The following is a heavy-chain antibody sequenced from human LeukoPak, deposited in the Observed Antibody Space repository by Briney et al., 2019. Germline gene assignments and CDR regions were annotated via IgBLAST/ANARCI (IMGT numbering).Heavy chain of an antibody. J-gene: IGHJ4*02. CDR2: IYTSGST. Sequence: SGTLSLTCTVSGGSISSYYWSWIRQPAGKGLEWIGRIYTSGSTNYNPSLKSRVTMSVDTSKNQFSLKLSSVTAADTAVYYCARGLKRITIFGVVIIRGHFDYWGQGTLVTVSS. V-gene: IGHV4-4*07. D-gene: IGHD3-3*01. CDR1: GGSISSYY. CDR3: ARGLKRITIFGVVIIRGHFDY.